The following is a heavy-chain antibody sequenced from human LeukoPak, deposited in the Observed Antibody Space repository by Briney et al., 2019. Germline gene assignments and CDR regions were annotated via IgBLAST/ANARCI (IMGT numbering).Heavy chain of an antibody. D-gene: IGHD6-6*01. CDR2: IYHSGST. CDR1: GGSISSGGYY. J-gene: IGHJ4*02. Sequence: SETLSLTCTVSGGSISSGGYYWSWIRQPPGKGLEWIGYIYHSGSTYYNPSLKSRVTISVDRSKNQFSLKLSSVTAADTAVYYCAREARLNVGGTAARAGDYWGQGTLVIVSS. V-gene: IGHV4-30-2*01. CDR3: AREARLNVGGTAARAGDY.